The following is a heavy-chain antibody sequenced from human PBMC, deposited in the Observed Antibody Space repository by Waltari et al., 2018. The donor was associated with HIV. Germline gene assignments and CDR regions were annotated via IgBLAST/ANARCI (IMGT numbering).Heavy chain of an antibody. D-gene: IGHD6-19*01. CDR1: GYTFTGYY. J-gene: IGHJ2*01. CDR2: NNPNRGGT. CDR3: ARGIAVAGTHLDYWYFDL. Sequence: QVQLVQSGAEVKKPGASVKVSCKASGYTFTGYYMHWVRQAPGQGLEWMGWNNPNRGGTNYAQKFQGRVTMTRDTSISTAYMELSRLRSDDTAVYYCARGIAVAGTHLDYWYFDLWGRGTLVTVSS. V-gene: IGHV1-2*02.